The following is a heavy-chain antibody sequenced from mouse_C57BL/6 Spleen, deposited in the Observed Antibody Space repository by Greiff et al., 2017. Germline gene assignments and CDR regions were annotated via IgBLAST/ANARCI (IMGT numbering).Heavy chain of an antibody. J-gene: IGHJ2*01. Sequence: EVQLQQSGPVLVKPGASVKMSCKASGYTFTDYYMNWVKQSHGKSLEWIGVINPYNGGTSYNQKFKGKATLTVDKSSSTAYMELNSLTSEDSAVYYCARRGLRSYYFDYWGQGTTLTVSS. CDR2: INPYNGGT. CDR3: ARRGLRSYYFDY. CDR1: GYTFTDYY. V-gene: IGHV1-19*01. D-gene: IGHD2-12*01.